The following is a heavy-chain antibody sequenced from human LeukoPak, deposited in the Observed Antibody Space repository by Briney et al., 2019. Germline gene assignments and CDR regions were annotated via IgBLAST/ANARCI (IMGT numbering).Heavy chain of an antibody. CDR2: ISSSSSYI. D-gene: IGHD3-10*01. CDR1: GFTFSSYS. CDR3: ARDNGGSGSYNFDY. V-gene: IGHV3-21*01. Sequence: PGGPLRLSCAASGFTFSSYSMNWVRQAPGKGLEWVSSISSSSSYIYYADSVKGRFTISRDNAKNSLYLQMNSLRAEDTAVYYCARDNGGSGSYNFDYWGQGTLVTVSS. J-gene: IGHJ4*02.